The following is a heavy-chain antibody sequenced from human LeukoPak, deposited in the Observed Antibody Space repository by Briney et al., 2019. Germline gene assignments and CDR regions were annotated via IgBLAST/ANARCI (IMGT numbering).Heavy chain of an antibody. Sequence: GGSLRLSCAASGFTFSSYSVNWVRQAPGKGLDWVSSISSSSNYIYYADSVKGRFTFSRDNAKNSLYLQMNSLRAEDTAVYYCARGVEFDPWGQGTLVTVSS. CDR2: ISSSSNYI. D-gene: IGHD3-3*01. V-gene: IGHV3-21*01. J-gene: IGHJ5*02. CDR3: ARGVEFDP. CDR1: GFTFSSYS.